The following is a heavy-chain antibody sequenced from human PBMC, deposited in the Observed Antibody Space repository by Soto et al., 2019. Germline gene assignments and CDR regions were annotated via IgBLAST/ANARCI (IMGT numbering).Heavy chain of an antibody. CDR1: GYSFTSYW. J-gene: IGHJ6*02. CDR3: ARALPPPAAAGTNYYGMDV. V-gene: IGHV5-10-1*01. CDR2: IDPSDSYT. Sequence: GESLKISCKGSGYSFTSYWISWVRQVPGKGLEWMGRIDPSDSYTNYSPSFQGHVTISADKSISTAYLQWSSLKASDTAMYYCARALPPPAAAGTNYYGMDVWGQGTTVTVSS. D-gene: IGHD6-13*01.